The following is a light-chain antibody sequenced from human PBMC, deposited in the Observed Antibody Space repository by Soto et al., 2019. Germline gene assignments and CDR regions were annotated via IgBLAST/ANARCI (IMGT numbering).Light chain of an antibody. CDR1: SSDVGGYNF. CDR3: SSYTSTSTLV. J-gene: IGLJ3*02. Sequence: QLVLTQPASVSGSPGQSITISCTGTSSDVGGYNFVSWFQQHPGKAPKLMISEVSNRPSGVSHRFSGSKSGNTASLTISGLQAEDEADYYCSSYTSTSTLVFGGGTKLTVL. CDR2: EVS. V-gene: IGLV2-14*01.